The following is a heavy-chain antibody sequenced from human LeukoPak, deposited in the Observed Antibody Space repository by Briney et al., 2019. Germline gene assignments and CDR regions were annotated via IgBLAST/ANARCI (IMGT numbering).Heavy chain of an antibody. CDR3: AKDPRDISTGNYDEFDI. CDR2: IYPSLHIP. Sequence: ASVKVSCKASGYTFSNYCMHWVRQAPGQGLEWLGIIYPSLHIPIYAQTFQGRVTMTTDMSTSTFYMELSNLVSEDTAVYYCAKDPRDISTGNYDEFDIWGQGTMVTVSS. CDR1: GYTFSNYC. D-gene: IGHD3-9*01. J-gene: IGHJ3*02. V-gene: IGHV1-46*01.